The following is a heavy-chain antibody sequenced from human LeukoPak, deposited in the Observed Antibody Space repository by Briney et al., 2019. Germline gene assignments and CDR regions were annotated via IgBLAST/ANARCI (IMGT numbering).Heavy chain of an antibody. Sequence: GASLKVSCKASGYTFASYGISWVRQAPGQGLEWMGWIGAYNHNTNYAQKLQGRVTMTTDTSTSTAYMELRSLRSDGTAVYYCARAARDNSDSYSRLWGQGTLVTVSS. CDR2: IGAYNHNT. V-gene: IGHV1-18*01. CDR1: GYTFASYG. D-gene: IGHD3-22*01. CDR3: ARAARDNSDSYSRL. J-gene: IGHJ4*02.